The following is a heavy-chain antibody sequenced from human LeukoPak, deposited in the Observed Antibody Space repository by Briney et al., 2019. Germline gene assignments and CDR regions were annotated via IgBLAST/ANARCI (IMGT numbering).Heavy chain of an antibody. D-gene: IGHD5-18*01. Sequence: ASVKVSCKVSGYTLTELSMHWVRQAPGKGLEWMGGFDPEDGETIYAQKFQGRVTMTEDTSTDTAYMELSSLRSEDTAVYYCATDSRGGYSYGSTNYFDYWGQGTLVTVSS. V-gene: IGHV1-24*01. CDR1: GYTLTELS. J-gene: IGHJ4*02. CDR2: FDPEDGET. CDR3: ATDSRGGYSYGSTNYFDY.